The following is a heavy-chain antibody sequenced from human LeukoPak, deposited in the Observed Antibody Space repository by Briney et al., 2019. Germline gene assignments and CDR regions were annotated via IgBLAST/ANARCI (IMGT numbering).Heavy chain of an antibody. J-gene: IGHJ4*02. D-gene: IGHD3-10*01. Sequence: PGGSLRLSCAASGFTFSSYAMSWVRQAPGKGLEWVSAISGSGGSTYYADSVKGRFTISRDNSKNTLYLQMNSLRAEDTAVYYCATSYYYYGSERGPTYNFDYWGQGTLVTVSS. CDR1: GFTFSSYA. V-gene: IGHV3-23*01. CDR2: ISGSGGST. CDR3: ATSYYYYGSERGPTYNFDY.